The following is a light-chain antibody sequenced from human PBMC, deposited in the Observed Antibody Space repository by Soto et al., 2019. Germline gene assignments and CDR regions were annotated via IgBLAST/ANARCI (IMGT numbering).Light chain of an antibody. Sequence: DIQMTQSPSSLSASIGDKVTISCRSSQTISTYLNWYQQKPGKAPKLLIYDASSLQSGVPPRFTGGGSGADFTLTISSLQPEDFATYYCQQSSITPLTFGPGTKVAL. CDR3: QQSSITPLT. J-gene: IGKJ3*01. CDR1: QTISTY. V-gene: IGKV1-39*01. CDR2: DAS.